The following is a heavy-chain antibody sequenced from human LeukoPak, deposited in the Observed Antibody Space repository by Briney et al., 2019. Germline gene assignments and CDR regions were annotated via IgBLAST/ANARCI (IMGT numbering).Heavy chain of an antibody. Sequence: SETLSLTCTVSGGSISSGGYYWSWIRQHPGKGLEWIGYIYYSGSTYYNPSLKSRVTISVDTPKNQFSLKLSSVTAADTAVYYCARGAYGDWGYYFDYWGQGTLVTVSS. CDR3: ARGAYGDWGYYFDY. V-gene: IGHV4-31*03. CDR1: GGSISSGGYY. D-gene: IGHD4-17*01. CDR2: IYYSGST. J-gene: IGHJ4*02.